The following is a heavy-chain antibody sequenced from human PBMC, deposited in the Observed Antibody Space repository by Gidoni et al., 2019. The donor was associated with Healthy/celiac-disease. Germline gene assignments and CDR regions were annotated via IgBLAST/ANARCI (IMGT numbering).Heavy chain of an antibody. J-gene: IGHJ4*02. CDR3: ARASSSSSFFDY. D-gene: IGHD6-6*01. Sequence: QVQLMQAGAEVKKPGSSVKVSCKASGGTFSNYAINWVRQAPGQGLEWMGGIIPIFATADYAQKFQGRVTITADQSTSTAYMELSSLRSEDTAVYYCARASSSSSFFDYWGQGTLVTVSS. V-gene: IGHV1-69*12. CDR2: IIPIFATA. CDR1: GGTFSNYA.